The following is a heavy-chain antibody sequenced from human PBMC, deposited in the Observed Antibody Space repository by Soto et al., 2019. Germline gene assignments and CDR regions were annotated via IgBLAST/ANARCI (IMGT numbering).Heavy chain of an antibody. CDR3: ARGYTSGWTFDF. CDR1: GYNFTTYV. CDR2: INCGSGNT. V-gene: IGHV1-3*01. Sequence: QVQLVQSGAEVKQPGASASVSCKASGYNFTTYVVHWLRQAPGQGPELMGWINCGSGNTVYSQKFQGRVTFTRDTSARTAYMDLNSLTSGDTAVYYCARGYTSGWTFDFWGRGPLVTVSS. D-gene: IGHD6-19*01. J-gene: IGHJ4*02.